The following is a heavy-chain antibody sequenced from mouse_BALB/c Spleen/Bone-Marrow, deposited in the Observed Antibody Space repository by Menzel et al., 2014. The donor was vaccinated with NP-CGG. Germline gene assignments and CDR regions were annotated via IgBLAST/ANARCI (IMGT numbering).Heavy chain of an antibody. CDR2: ISDGGSYT. CDR1: GFTFSDYY. V-gene: IGHV5-4*02. D-gene: IGHD2-4*01. J-gene: IGHJ2*01. CDR3: ARVSYDYFDY. Sequence: EVKVEESGGGLVKPGGSLKLSCAASGFTFSDYYMYWVRQTPEKRLEWVATISDGGSYTYYPDSVKGRFTISRDNAKNNLYLQMSSLKSEGTAMYYCARVSYDYFDYWGQGTTLTVSS.